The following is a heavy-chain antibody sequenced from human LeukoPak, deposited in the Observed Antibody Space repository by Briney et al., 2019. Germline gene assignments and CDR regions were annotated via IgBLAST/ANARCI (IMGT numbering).Heavy chain of an antibody. J-gene: IGHJ4*02. CDR2: ISGSGGST. CDR3: AKYPSGIAAAGAEDY. D-gene: IGHD6-13*01. CDR1: GFTFSNAW. V-gene: IGHV3-23*01. Sequence: PGGSLRLSCAASGFTFSNAWMSWVRQAPEKGLEWVSAISGSGGSTYYADSVKGRFTISRDNSKNTLYLQMNSLRAEDTAVYYCAKYPSGIAAAGAEDYWGQGTLVTVSS.